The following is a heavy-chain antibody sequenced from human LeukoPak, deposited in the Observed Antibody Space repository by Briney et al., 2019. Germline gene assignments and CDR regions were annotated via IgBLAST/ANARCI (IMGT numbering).Heavy chain of an antibody. J-gene: IGHJ3*02. D-gene: IGHD1-1*01. CDR1: GFTFSSYW. CDR3: ARANFRGAFDI. CDR2: IKQDGSEK. Sequence: GGSLRLSCAASGFTFSSYWMSWVRQAPGKGLEWVANIKQDGSEKYYVDSVKGRFTISRDNAKKSLYLEMNSLRAEDTAVYYCARANFRGAFDIWGQGTMVTVSS. V-gene: IGHV3-7*01.